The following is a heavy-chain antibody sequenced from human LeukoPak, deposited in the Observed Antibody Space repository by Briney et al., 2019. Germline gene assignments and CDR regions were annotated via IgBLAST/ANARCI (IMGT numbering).Heavy chain of an antibody. Sequence: PGGSLRLSCAASGFTVTSNYMSWVRQAPGKGLEWVSVIYSGGSTYYADSVKGRFIISRDNSKNTLYLQMNSLRAEDTAVYYCARDFGDNYSDYWRQGTLVTVSS. CDR2: IYSGGST. D-gene: IGHD3-10*01. V-gene: IGHV3-53*01. CDR1: GFTVTSNY. CDR3: ARDFGDNYSDY. J-gene: IGHJ4*02.